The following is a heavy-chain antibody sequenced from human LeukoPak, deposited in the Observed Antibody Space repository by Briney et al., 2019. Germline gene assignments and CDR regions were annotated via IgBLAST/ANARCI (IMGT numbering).Heavy chain of an antibody. V-gene: IGHV3-7*01. CDR2: IKQDGSEK. Sequence: PGGSLRISCAASGFTSSSYWMSWVRQAPGKGLEWVANIKQDGSEKYYVDSVKGRSTISRDNAKNSLYLQMNSLRAEDTAVYYCARDRGSSGWYEFDYWGQGTLVTVSS. J-gene: IGHJ4*02. D-gene: IGHD6-19*01. CDR3: ARDRGSSGWYEFDY. CDR1: GFTSSSYW.